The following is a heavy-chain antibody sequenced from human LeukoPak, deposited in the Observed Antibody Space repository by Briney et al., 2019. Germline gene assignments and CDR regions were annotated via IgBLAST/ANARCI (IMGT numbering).Heavy chain of an antibody. J-gene: IGHJ1*01. CDR2: INTYSGNT. CDR1: VYTFTSYG. V-gene: IGHV1-18*01. D-gene: IGHD6-19*01. Sequence: GASVKVSCKASVYTFTSYGINWVRQAPGQGLEWMRWINTYSGNTNYTQKFQGRDTMTTDTSTSTAYMELRSLRSDDTAVYYCARVPQWLEYFQHWGQGTLVTVSS. CDR3: ARVPQWLEYFQH.